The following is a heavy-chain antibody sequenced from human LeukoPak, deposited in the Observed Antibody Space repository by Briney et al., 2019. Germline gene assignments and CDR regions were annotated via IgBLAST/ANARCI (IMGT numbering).Heavy chain of an antibody. Sequence: PGGSLRLSCAASGFTFSSYWMSWVRQAPGKGLEWISYISSDRNVIYYADSVKGRFTISRDNAKYSLYLQMNSLRAEDTAVYYCAGSKYPEPQDLNFWGQGTLVAVSS. D-gene: IGHD4-11*01. J-gene: IGHJ4*02. V-gene: IGHV3-48*04. CDR2: ISSDRNVI. CDR1: GFTFSSYW. CDR3: AGSKYPEPQDLNF.